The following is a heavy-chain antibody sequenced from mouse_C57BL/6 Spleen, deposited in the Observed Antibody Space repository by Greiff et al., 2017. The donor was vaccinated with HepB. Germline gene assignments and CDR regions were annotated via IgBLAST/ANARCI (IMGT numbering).Heavy chain of an antibody. Sequence: VQLQQSGPELVKPGASVKISCKASGYAFSSSWMNWVKQRPGKGLEWIGRIYPGDGDTNYNGKFKGKATLTADKSSSTAYMQLSSLTSEDSAVYFCAREDCSSYFDYWGQGTTLTVSS. CDR1: GYAFSSSW. CDR2: IYPGDGDT. V-gene: IGHV1-82*01. J-gene: IGHJ2*01. D-gene: IGHD1-1*01. CDR3: AREDCSSYFDY.